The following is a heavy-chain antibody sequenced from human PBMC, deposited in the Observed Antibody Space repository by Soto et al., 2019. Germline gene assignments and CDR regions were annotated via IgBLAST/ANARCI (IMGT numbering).Heavy chain of an antibody. CDR2: IYYSGST. Sequence: LSLTCTVSGGSISSGDYYWSWIRQPPGKGLEWIGYIYYSGSTYYNPSLKSRVTISVDTSKNQFSLKLSSVTAADTAVYYCARAMAIFGVAAFDPWGQGTLVTVSS. CDR1: GGSISSGDYY. D-gene: IGHD3-3*01. CDR3: ARAMAIFGVAAFDP. V-gene: IGHV4-30-4*01. J-gene: IGHJ5*02.